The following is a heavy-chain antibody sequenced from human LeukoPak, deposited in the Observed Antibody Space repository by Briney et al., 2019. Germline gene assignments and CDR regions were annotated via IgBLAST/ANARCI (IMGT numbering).Heavy chain of an antibody. V-gene: IGHV4-30-4*08. J-gene: IGHJ4*02. Sequence: SQTLSLTCTVSGGSISSGDYYWSWIRQPPGKGLEWIGYIYYSGSTYSNPSLRSLVTISVDTSKNQFSLKLRTLPHTDTVVYYCARERSPMPYYDLWSGYYKLGLFDYWGQGTLVTVS. CDR1: GGSISSGDYY. D-gene: IGHD3-3*01. CDR2: IYYSGST. CDR3: ARERSPMPYYDLWSGYYKLGLFDY.